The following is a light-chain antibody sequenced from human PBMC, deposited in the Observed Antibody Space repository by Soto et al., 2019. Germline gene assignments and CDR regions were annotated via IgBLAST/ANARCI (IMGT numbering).Light chain of an antibody. CDR1: SSNIGAGYD. Sequence: QSVLTQPPSVSGAPGQRVTISCTWSSSNIGAGYDVHWYQQLPGTAPKLLIYGNSNRPSGVPDRFSGSKSGTSASLAITGLQAEDEADYYCQSYDSSLSGYVVXGGGTKLTVL. V-gene: IGLV1-40*01. J-gene: IGLJ2*01. CDR3: QSYDSSLSGYVV. CDR2: GNS.